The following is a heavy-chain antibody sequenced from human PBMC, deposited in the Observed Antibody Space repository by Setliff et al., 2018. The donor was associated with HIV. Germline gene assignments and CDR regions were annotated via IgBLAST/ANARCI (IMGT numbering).Heavy chain of an antibody. CDR3: ATCRHRPSNWFDP. CDR1: GGSFSGYY. CDR2: IYTSGST. Sequence: SETLSLTCAVYGGSFSGYYWSWIRQPAGKGLEWIGRIYTSGSTNYNPSLKSRVTISVDTSKNQFSLKLSSVTAADTAVYYCATCRHRPSNWFDPWGQGTVVTVSS. J-gene: IGHJ5*02. V-gene: IGHV4-59*10.